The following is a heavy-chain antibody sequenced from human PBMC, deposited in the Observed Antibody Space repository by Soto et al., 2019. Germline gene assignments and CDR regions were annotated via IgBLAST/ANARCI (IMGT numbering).Heavy chain of an antibody. V-gene: IGHV1-18*01. CDR2: ISAYNGDK. CDR3: ARDGPNMQAVHDV. Sequence: ASVKVSCKASGYTFINYGGSWVRQAPGQGLEWMGWISAYNGDKKYAQNVQGRVTLTTDTSTSTAYMEMRTLRSEDTAAYYCARDGPNMQAVHDVWGRVNRITVCS. D-gene: IGHD6-19*01. J-gene: IGHJ6*02. CDR1: GYTFINYG.